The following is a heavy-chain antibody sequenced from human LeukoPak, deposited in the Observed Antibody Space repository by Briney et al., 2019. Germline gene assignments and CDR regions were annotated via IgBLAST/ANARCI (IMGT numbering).Heavy chain of an antibody. CDR1: GLTFSSYS. D-gene: IGHD3-16*01. Sequence: GGSLRLSCAASGLTFSSYSMNRVRQAPGKGLEWVSCISDNSRHIYYADSVKGRFTISRDNAKNSLFLQMNSLRAEDTAVYYCARDRPPGGLGAFDYWGQGTLVTVSS. J-gene: IGHJ4*02. V-gene: IGHV3-21*01. CDR3: ARDRPPGGLGAFDY. CDR2: ISDNSRHI.